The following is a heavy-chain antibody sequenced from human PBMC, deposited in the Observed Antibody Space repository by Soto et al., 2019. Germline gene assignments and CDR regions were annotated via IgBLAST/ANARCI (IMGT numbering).Heavy chain of an antibody. CDR1: GGSISSSNCY. CDR2: ISYSGST. D-gene: IGHD3-10*01. Sequence: SGTLSLTCTVSGGSISSSNCYWIWILQPPGKGLEWIWSISYSGSTVYNPSLNSRGTISVDKPKNQFSLKLSSVTASDKAVYFCMTRYSHGSGKYGMDLWGQGTTVTVS. J-gene: IGHJ6*02. CDR3: MTRYSHGSGKYGMDL. V-gene: IGHV4-39*01.